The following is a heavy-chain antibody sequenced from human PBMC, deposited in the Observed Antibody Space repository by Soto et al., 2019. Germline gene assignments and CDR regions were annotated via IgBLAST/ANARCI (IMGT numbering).Heavy chain of an antibody. D-gene: IGHD3-3*01. J-gene: IGHJ4*02. Sequence: PSETLSLTCTISGGSISNYYWTWIRQTPGKGLEWIGYIYYSGSTNYNPSLKSRVTISVDTSKNQFSLKLSSVTAADTAVYYCARDLDGSGHDYWGQGTLVTVSS. CDR2: IYYSGST. V-gene: IGHV4-59*01. CDR3: ARDLDGSGHDY. CDR1: GGSISNYY.